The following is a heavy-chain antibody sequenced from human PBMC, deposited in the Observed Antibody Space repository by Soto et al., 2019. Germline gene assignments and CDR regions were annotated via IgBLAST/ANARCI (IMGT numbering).Heavy chain of an antibody. CDR1: GYTLTVLS. J-gene: IGHJ4*02. CDR2: FDPGDGET. Sequence: ASVKGSCKVPGYTLTVLSMHWVRQAPGKGLEWMGGFDPGDGETIYAQKFQGRVTMTEDTSTDTAYMELSSLRSEDTAVYYCATEIDGYNLLLDYWGQGTLVTVSS. CDR3: ATEIDGYNLLLDY. V-gene: IGHV1-24*01. D-gene: IGHD5-12*01.